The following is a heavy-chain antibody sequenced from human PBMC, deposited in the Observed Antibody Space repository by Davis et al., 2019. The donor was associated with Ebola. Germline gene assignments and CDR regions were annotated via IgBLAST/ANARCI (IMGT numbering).Heavy chain of an antibody. Sequence: AGSLRLPCAASAFTFSSYGMHWVRQAPRKGLEWVAVISYYGSNKYYAVSVKGRFTISRDNSKNTLYLQMNSLRAEDTAVYYCAGGKDSSGWYGDDAFDFWGQGTMVTVSS. CDR1: AFTFSSYG. D-gene: IGHD6-19*01. J-gene: IGHJ3*01. CDR3: AGGKDSSGWYGDDAFDF. V-gene: IGHV3-30*03. CDR2: ISYYGSNK.